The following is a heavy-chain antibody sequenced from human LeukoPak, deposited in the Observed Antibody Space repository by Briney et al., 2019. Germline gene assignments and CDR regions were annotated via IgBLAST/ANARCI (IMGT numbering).Heavy chain of an antibody. J-gene: IGHJ4*02. CDR1: GFTFSSYA. CDR2: ISGSGGST. D-gene: IGHD3-9*01. Sequence: GGSLRLSCAASGFTFSSYAMSWVRQAPGNGLEWVSAISGSGGSTYYADSVKGRFTISRDNSKNTLYLQMNSLRAEDTAVYYCATLRYFDWLLGYWGQGTLFTVSS. CDR3: ATLRYFDWLLGY. V-gene: IGHV3-23*01.